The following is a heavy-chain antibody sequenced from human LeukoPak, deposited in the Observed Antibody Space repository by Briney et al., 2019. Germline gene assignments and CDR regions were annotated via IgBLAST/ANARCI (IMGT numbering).Heavy chain of an antibody. D-gene: IGHD1-26*01. CDR3: ARDREGGAHFDY. Sequence: SETLSLTCIVSGGSINNYYWNWIRQPPGKGLEWIGYIYYSGSTNYNPSLKSRVTISVDTSKNQFSLKLSSVTAADTAVYYCARDREGGAHFDYWGQGTLVTVSS. CDR2: IYYSGST. V-gene: IGHV4-59*01. J-gene: IGHJ4*02. CDR1: GGSINNYY.